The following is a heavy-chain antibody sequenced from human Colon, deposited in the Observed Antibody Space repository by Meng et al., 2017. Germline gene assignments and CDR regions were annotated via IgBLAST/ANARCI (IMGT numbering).Heavy chain of an antibody. V-gene: IGHV4-39*07. J-gene: IGHJ4*02. D-gene: IGHD6-13*01. Sequence: SETLSLTCTVSGGSISSSSYYWGWIRQPPGKGLEWIGSIYYSGSTYYNPSLKSRVTISVDTSKNQFSLKLSSVTAADTAVYYCARTAAAAWSHDYWGQGMLVTVSS. CDR3: ARTAAAAWSHDY. CDR2: IYYSGST. CDR1: GGSISSSSYY.